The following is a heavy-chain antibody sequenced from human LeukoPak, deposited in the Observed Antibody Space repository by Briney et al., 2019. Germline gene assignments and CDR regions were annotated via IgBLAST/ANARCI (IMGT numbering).Heavy chain of an antibody. CDR2: IDWDDDK. CDR3: ARAVATAGTFFDY. Sequence: TLSLTCTVSGGSISSGGYYWSWIRQPPGKALEWLARIDWDDDKYYSTSLKTRLTISKDTAKNQVVLTMTNMDPVDTATYYCARAVATAGTFFDYWGQGTLVTVST. CDR1: GGSISSGGYY. V-gene: IGHV2-70*11. J-gene: IGHJ4*02. D-gene: IGHD6-13*01.